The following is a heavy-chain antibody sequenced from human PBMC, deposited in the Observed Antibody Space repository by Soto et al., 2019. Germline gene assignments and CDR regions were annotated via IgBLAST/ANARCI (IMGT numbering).Heavy chain of an antibody. D-gene: IGHD6-19*01. CDR1: GFTFTSYG. CDR2: ISAYNGNT. CDR3: ARGSAVAGTYGY. J-gene: IGHJ4*02. Sequence: ASVKVSCKASGFTFTSYGISWGRQAPGQGLEWMGWISAYNGNTNYAQKLQGRVTMTTDTSTSTAYMELRSLRSDDTAVYCCARGSAVAGTYGYWGQGTLVTVSS. V-gene: IGHV1-18*01.